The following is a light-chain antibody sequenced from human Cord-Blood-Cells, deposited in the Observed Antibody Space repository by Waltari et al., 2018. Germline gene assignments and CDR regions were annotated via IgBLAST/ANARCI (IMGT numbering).Light chain of an antibody. CDR3: CSYAGISTWV. CDR2: EGS. CDR1: SSDVGSYNL. Sequence: QSALTQPASVSGSPGQPITISCTGTSSDVGSYNLVSWYQQHPGKASKLVIYEGSKLAPGVANRFSGSKAGNTACLTISGHQGEGEADYYCCSYAGISTWVFGGGTKLTGL. V-gene: IGLV2-23*01. J-gene: IGLJ3*02.